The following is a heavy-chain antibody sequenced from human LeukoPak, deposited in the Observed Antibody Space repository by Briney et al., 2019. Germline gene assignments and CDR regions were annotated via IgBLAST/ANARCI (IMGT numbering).Heavy chain of an antibody. CDR3: AREGAAAEDVNWFDP. Sequence: GASVKVSCKASGYTFTSYDINWVRQATGQGLEWMGWMNPNSGNTGYAQKFQGRVTMTRDTSISTAYMELNSLRSDDTAVYYCAREGAAAEDVNWFDPWGQGTLVTVSS. J-gene: IGHJ5*02. CDR1: GYTFTSYD. V-gene: IGHV1-8*01. D-gene: IGHD6-25*01. CDR2: MNPNSGNT.